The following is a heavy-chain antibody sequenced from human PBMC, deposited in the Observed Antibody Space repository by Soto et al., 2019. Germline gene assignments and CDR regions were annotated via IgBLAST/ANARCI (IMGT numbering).Heavy chain of an antibody. CDR3: ARGDQLLSDWFDP. D-gene: IGHD2-2*01. V-gene: IGHV4-59*01. CDR2: IYYSGST. CDR1: GGSISSYY. J-gene: IGHJ5*02. Sequence: SRTLSLTCTVSGGSISSYYWSWIRQPPGKGLEWIGYIYYSGSTNYNPSLKSRVTISVDTSKNQFSLKLSSVTAADTAVYYCARGDQLLSDWFDPWGQGTLVTVSS.